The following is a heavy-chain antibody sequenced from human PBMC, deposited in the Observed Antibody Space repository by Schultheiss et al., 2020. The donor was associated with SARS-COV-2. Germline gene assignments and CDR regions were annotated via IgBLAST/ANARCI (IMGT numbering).Heavy chain of an antibody. CDR1: GFSLSTSGVG. V-gene: IGHV2-5*02. J-gene: IGHJ4*02. Sequence: SGPTLVKPTPTLTLTCTFSGFSLSTSGVGVGWIRQPPGKALEWLALIYWDDDKRYSPSLASRLTITKDTSKNQVVLTLANMDPVDTATYYCAHRSLSTDDFWSGYLNAFDYWGQGTLVTVSS. D-gene: IGHD3-3*01. CDR2: IYWDDDK. CDR3: AHRSLSTDDFWSGYLNAFDY.